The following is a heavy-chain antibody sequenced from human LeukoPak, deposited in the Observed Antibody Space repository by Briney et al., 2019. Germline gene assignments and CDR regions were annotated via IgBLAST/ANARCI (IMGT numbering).Heavy chain of an antibody. D-gene: IGHD3-9*01. CDR3: ARVTGYMIEDYFDY. CDR1: GGSISSYY. J-gene: IGHJ4*02. Sequence: SETLSLTCTVSGGSISSYYWTWMRQAPGKGLEWIGYIYHSGSSTYYNPSLNSRLSISVDTSKNQISLKLNSVTAADTAVYYCARVTGYMIEDYFDYWGQGTLVTVSS. CDR2: IYHSGSST. V-gene: IGHV4-59*01.